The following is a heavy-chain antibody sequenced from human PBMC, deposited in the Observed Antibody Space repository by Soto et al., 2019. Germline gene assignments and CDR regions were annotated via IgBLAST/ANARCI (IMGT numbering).Heavy chain of an antibody. J-gene: IGHJ5*02. CDR3: ARNPEGFNIWFDP. CDR2: ISNSGTTI. V-gene: IGHV3-48*02. CDR1: GFAFSGFG. Sequence: PGGSLRLSCAASGFAFSGFGMNWVRQAPGKGLEWVSYISNSGTTIHYADSVKGRFTISRDNAKNSLYLQMSSLRDVDTAVYYCARNPEGFNIWFDPWGQGTLVTVSS.